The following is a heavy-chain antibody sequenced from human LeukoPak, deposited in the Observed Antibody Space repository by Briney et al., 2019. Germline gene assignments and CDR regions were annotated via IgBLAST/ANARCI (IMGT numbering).Heavy chain of an antibody. CDR1: GFIFSTYS. CDR3: ARVKGDGDSYYFDY. Sequence: GRSLSLSCVVSGFIFSTYSMSWVRQAPGKGLEWVSYISSSGSGIFYADSVKGRFTISRDNAKNSLSLQMNSLRDEDTAVYYCARVKGDGDSYYFDYWGQGTLFTVSS. V-gene: IGHV3-48*02. CDR2: ISSSGSGI. J-gene: IGHJ4*02. D-gene: IGHD4-17*01.